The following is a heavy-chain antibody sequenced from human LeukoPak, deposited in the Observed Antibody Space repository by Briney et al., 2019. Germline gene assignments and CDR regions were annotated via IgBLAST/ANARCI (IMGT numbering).Heavy chain of an antibody. J-gene: IGHJ4*02. V-gene: IGHV3-74*01. CDR1: GLTLSSSW. CDR2: INSDGSTT. Sequence: GGSLRLSCSASGLTLSSSWMHWVRQAPGKGLVWVSRINSDGSTTNYADSVKGRFIISRDNAKNTLYLQMNSLRAEDTAVYYCTRPESSSSLACDHWGQGTLVTVSS. D-gene: IGHD2-2*01. CDR3: TRPESSSSLACDH.